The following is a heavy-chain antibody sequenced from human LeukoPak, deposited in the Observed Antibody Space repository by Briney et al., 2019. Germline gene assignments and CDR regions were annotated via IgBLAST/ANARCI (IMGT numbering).Heavy chain of an antibody. D-gene: IGHD3-16*01. Sequence: PGGSLRLSCAASGFTFDDYAMTWVRQAPGKGLEWVSAISGSGGSTYYADSVKGRFTISRDNSKNTLYLQMNSLRVEDTAVYHCAKAPAVVYIGGWFDPWGQGTLVTVSS. CDR2: ISGSGGST. CDR1: GFTFDDYA. CDR3: AKAPAVVYIGGWFDP. J-gene: IGHJ5*02. V-gene: IGHV3-23*01.